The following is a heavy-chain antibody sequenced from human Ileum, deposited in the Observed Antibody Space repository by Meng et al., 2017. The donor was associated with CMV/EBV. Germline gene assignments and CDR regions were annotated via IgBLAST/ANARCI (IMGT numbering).Heavy chain of an antibody. CDR3: ARDRLEGSFSGPGY. CDR1: GFTFSTYS. D-gene: IGHD1-26*01. J-gene: IGHJ4*02. V-gene: IGHV3-21*01. CDR2: IHSTYSI. Sequence: GGSLRLSCAASGFTFSTYSMNWLRQAPGKGLEWVSSIHSTYSIYQPDSVKGRFTISRDNAKNSLYLQMNSLRVEDTAVYYCARDRLEGSFSGPGYWGQGTLVTVS.